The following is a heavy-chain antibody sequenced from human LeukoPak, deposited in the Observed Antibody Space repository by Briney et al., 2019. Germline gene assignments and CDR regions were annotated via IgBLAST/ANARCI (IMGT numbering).Heavy chain of an antibody. D-gene: IGHD5-12*01. CDR3: ARGGGYTGNWFDP. CDR1: GYSISSGYY. J-gene: IGHJ5*02. V-gene: IGHV4-38-2*02. CDR2: INHSGST. Sequence: SETLSLTCTVSGYSISSGYYWTWIRQPPGKGLEWIGEINHSGSTNYNPSLKGRVTVSVDTSKNQFSLKMTSVTAADTALYYCARGGGYTGNWFDPWAQGTLVTVSS.